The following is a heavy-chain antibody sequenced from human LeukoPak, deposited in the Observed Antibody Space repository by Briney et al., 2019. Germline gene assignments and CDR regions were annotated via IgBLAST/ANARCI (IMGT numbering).Heavy chain of an antibody. CDR2: ISSSGSTI. J-gene: IGHJ4*02. V-gene: IGHV3-48*04. Sequence: GGSLRLSCAASGFTFSSYGMNWVRQAPGKGLEWVSYISSSGSTIYYADSVKGRFTISRDNAKNSLYLQMNSLRAEDTAVYYCARGGYYYDSSGYYHYGAQGTLVTVSS. CDR3: ARGGYYYDSSGYYHY. CDR1: GFTFSSYG. D-gene: IGHD3-22*01.